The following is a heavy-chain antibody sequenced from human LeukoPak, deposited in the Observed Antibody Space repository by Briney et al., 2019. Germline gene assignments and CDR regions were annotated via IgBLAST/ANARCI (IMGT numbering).Heavy chain of an antibody. CDR3: PKDRAVAGSAYYYYYYGMDL. CDR1: GFPFTSYG. J-gene: IGHJ6*02. D-gene: IGHD6-19*01. Sequence: GRSLRLPCTSTGFPFTSYGMHWVRQAPGKGLEWVAVISYDGSNKYYADSVKGRFTISRDNPKNTLYLQMNSLRAEDTAVYYCPKDRAVAGSAYYYYYYGMDLWAKGPRSPPP. CDR2: ISYDGSNK. V-gene: IGHV3-30*18.